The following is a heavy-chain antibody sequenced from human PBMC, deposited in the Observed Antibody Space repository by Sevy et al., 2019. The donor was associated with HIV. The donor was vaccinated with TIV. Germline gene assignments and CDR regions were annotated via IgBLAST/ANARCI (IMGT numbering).Heavy chain of an antibody. D-gene: IGHD2-2*01. CDR2: IYPGDSDT. Sequence: GESLKISCKGSGYSLTSYWIGWVRQMPGKGLEWMGIIYPGDSDTRYSPSFQGQVTISADKSISTAYLQWSSLKASDTAMYYCARRSPYQDDAFDIWGQGTMVTVSS. V-gene: IGHV5-51*01. J-gene: IGHJ3*02. CDR1: GYSLTSYW. CDR3: ARRSPYQDDAFDI.